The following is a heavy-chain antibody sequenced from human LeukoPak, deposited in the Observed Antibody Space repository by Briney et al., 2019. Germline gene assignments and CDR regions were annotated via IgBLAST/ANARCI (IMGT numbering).Heavy chain of an antibody. V-gene: IGHV3-64*02. CDR1: GFSFRSYA. J-gene: IGHJ4*02. CDR2: ISSTGDNT. Sequence: PGGSLRLSCAASGFSFRSYALHWVRQAPGKGLEHVSAISSTGDNTNYADSVKGRFTISRDNSKNTLYLQMGRLRADDMAVYYCAGVGGLKGFFDRWGQGTLVTVSS. CDR3: AGVGGLKGFFDR. D-gene: IGHD3-9*01.